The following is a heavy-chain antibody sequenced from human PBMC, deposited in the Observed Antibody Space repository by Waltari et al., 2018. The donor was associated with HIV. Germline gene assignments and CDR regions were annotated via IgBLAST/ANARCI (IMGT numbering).Heavy chain of an antibody. CDR3: AKTYSSSWYCDY. V-gene: IGHV3-30*02. CDR2: INLDASSK. Sequence: QVQLVESGGGVVQPGGSLRLSCATSGFTFSGYAMHWVRQAPGKGLEWVALINLDASSKNYADSVKGRFTISRDNSKNTLYLQMNSLKVEDTAVYYCAKTYSSSWYCDYWGQGTPVTVSS. CDR1: GFTFSGYA. J-gene: IGHJ4*02. D-gene: IGHD6-13*01.